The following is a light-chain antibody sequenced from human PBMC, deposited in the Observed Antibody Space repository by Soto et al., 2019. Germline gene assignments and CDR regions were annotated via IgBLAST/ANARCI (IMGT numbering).Light chain of an antibody. V-gene: IGKV3-15*01. J-gene: IGKJ2*01. CDR3: QQYNNWPPGAYT. CDR1: QSVSSN. CDR2: GAS. Sequence: EIVMTQSPATLSVSPGERATLSCRASQSVSSNLAWYQQKPGQAPRLLIYGASTRATGIPAMFSGSGSGTEFTLTISSLQSEDYAVYYCQQYNNWPPGAYTFGQGTKLEIK.